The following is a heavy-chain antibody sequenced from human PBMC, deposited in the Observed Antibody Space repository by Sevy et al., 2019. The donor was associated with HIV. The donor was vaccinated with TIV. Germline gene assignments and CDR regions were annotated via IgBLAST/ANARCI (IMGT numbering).Heavy chain of an antibody. Sequence: GESLKISCAASGFTFSSYGMHWVRQAPGKGLEWVAFIRYDGSNKYYADSVKGRFTISRDNSKNTLYLQMNSLRAEDTAVYYCAKSVAAAGRRGYYFDYWGQGTLVTVFS. CDR2: IRYDGSNK. D-gene: IGHD6-13*01. J-gene: IGHJ4*02. V-gene: IGHV3-30*02. CDR1: GFTFSSYG. CDR3: AKSVAAAGRRGYYFDY.